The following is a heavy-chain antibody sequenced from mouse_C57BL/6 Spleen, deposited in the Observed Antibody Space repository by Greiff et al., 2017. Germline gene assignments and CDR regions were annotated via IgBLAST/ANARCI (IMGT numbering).Heavy chain of an antibody. J-gene: IGHJ4*01. CDR3: ARARTGYYAMGY. D-gene: IGHD4-1*01. CDR2: ISDGGSYT. CDR1: GFTFSSYA. Sequence: EVQRVESGGGLVKPGGSLKLSCAASGFTFSSYAMSWVRQTPEKRLEWVATISDGGSYTYYPDNVKGRFTISRDNAKNTLYLQMSHLKSEDTAMYYCARARTGYYAMGYWGQGTSVTVSS. V-gene: IGHV5-4*01.